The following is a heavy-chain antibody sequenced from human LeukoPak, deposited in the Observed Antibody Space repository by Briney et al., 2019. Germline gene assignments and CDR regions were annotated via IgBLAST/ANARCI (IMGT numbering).Heavy chain of an antibody. CDR3: ARPYGSGSYYNWAYFDY. D-gene: IGHD3-10*01. J-gene: IGHJ4*02. CDR1: GFTFSSYA. V-gene: IGHV3-64*01. CDR2: ISSNGGST. Sequence: PGGSLRLSCAASGFTFSSYAMHWVRQAPGKGLEYVSAISSNGGSTYYANSVKGRFTISRDNSKNTLYLQMGSLRAEGMAVYYCARPYGSGSYYNWAYFDYWGQGTLVTVSS.